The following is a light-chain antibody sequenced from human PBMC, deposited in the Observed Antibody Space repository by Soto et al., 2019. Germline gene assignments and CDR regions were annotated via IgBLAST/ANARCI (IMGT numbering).Light chain of an antibody. V-gene: IGKV1-12*01. J-gene: IGKJ1*01. CDR3: QQET. CDR1: QGITNR. CDR2: AAS. Sequence: DIQMTQSPSSVSASVGDRVTITCRASQGITNRLAWYQQKPGNAPKVLIYAASNLQTGVPSRFSGSGSGTDFTLTISSLEPEDFAVYYCQQETFGQGTKVDIK.